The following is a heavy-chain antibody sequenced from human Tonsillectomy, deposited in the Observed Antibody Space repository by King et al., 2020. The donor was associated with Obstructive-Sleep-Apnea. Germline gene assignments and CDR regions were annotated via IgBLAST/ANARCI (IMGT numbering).Heavy chain of an antibody. CDR2: ISYDGSNK. J-gene: IGHJ1*01. CDR3: ARDRTITSWAEYFQH. Sequence: VQLVESGGGVVQPGRSLRLSCAASGFTFSSYAMHWVRQAPGKGLEWVALISYDGSNKHYADSVKGRFTISRDNSKNTVYLQMNSLRVEDTAVYYCARDRTITSWAEYFQHWRQGTLVTVSS. V-gene: IGHV3-30*04. CDR1: GFTFSSYA. D-gene: IGHD2-2*01.